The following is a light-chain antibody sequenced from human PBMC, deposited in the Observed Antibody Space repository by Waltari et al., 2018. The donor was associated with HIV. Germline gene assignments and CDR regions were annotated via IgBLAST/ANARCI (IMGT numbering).Light chain of an antibody. Sequence: EIVLTQSPGTLSLSPGERATLSCRASQSVSSNYLAWYQQKPGQAPRLLIYGASSRPTGIPDRFSGSGSGTDFTLTINRLEPEDFAVYYCQQYGSSPYTFGQGTKLEIK. V-gene: IGKV3-20*01. J-gene: IGKJ2*01. CDR3: QQYGSSPYT. CDR2: GAS. CDR1: QSVSSNY.